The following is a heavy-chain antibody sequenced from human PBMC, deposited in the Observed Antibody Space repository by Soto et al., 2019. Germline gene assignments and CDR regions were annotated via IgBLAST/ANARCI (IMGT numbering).Heavy chain of an antibody. CDR2: ISGSGGST. CDR3: AKGGEGYCSGTSCLYHMDA. J-gene: IGHJ6*03. Sequence: GGPLWLSRAASGFTLTRYATNWDHQAPGKGLEWVSTISGSGGSTYYADSVKGRFTISRDISKNTLYVQMSSLRAEDTAVYYCAKGGEGYCSGTSCLYHMDAWGKGTTVTVSS. D-gene: IGHD2-15*01. CDR1: GFTLTRYA. V-gene: IGHV3-23*01.